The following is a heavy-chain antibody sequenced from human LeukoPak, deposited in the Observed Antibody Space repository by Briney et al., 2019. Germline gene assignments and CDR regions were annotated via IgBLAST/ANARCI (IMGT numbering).Heavy chain of an antibody. J-gene: IGHJ5*02. CDR3: ARDPLITYYYDSSGNHADWFDP. CDR2: ISSSSSYI. CDR1: GFTFSSYS. D-gene: IGHD3-22*01. V-gene: IGHV3-21*01. Sequence: GGSLRLSCAASGFTFSSYSMNWVRQAPRKGLEWVSSISSSSSYIYYADSVKGRFTISRDNAKNSLYLQMNSLRAEDTAVYYCARDPLITYYYDSSGNHADWFDPWGQGTLVIVSS.